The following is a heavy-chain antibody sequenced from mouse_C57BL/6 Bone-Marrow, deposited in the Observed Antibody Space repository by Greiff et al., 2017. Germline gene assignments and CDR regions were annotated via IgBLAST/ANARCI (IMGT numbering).Heavy chain of an antibody. D-gene: IGHD1-2*01. J-gene: IGHJ3*01. CDR1: GYTFTSYG. CDR3: ARERIRVYDGYFAY. CDR2: IYPRSGNT. V-gene: IGHV1-81*01. Sequence: VKLKQSGAELARPGASVKLSCKASGYTFTSYGISWVKQRTGQGLEWIGEIYPRSGNTYYNEKFKGKATLTADKSSTTAYLALRRLTSEDSAVYFYARERIRVYDGYFAYWGQGTLVTVSA.